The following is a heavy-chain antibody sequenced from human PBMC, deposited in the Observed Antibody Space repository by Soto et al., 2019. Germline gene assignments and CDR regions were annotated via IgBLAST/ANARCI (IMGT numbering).Heavy chain of an antibody. CDR1: GGSISSSNW. CDR3: AGLYPYESSGYHLNY. J-gene: IGHJ4*02. CDR2: IYHIGST. V-gene: IGHV4-4*02. Sequence: PSETLSLTCAVSGGSISSSNWWSWVLQPPGKGLEWVGEIYHIGSTNYNPSLKSRVTISVDKSKNQFSLKLRSVTAADTAVFYCAGLYPYESSGYHLNYWGQGTLVTVSS. D-gene: IGHD3-22*01.